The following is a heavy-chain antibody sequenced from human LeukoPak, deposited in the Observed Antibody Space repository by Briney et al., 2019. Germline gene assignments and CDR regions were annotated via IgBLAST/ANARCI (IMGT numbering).Heavy chain of an antibody. Sequence: GGSLRLSCAASGFTFSSYSMNWVRQAPGKGLEWVSYISSSSSTIYYADSVKGRFTISRDNAKNSLYLQMNSLRAEDTAVYYCARDPQKSYYGSGKYYYYYYMDVWGKGTTVTVSS. D-gene: IGHD3-10*01. CDR2: ISSSSSTI. CDR3: ARDPQKSYYGSGKYYYYYYMDV. J-gene: IGHJ6*03. CDR1: GFTFSSYS. V-gene: IGHV3-48*01.